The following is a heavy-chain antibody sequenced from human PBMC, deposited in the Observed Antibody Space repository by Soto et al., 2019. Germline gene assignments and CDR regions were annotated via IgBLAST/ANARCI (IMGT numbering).Heavy chain of an antibody. J-gene: IGHJ2*01. Sequence: QVTLKESGPVLVKPTEPLTLTCTVSGFSLSNARMGVSWIRQPPGKALEWLAHIFSNDAKSYSTSLKSRLTISKATSKSQLVLTMTNMDPVDTGTYYCARSPPPPPRPKPHWCFDLWGRGTLVTVSS. CDR3: ARSPPPPPRPKPHWCFDL. V-gene: IGHV2-26*01. CDR1: GFSLSNARMG. CDR2: IFSNDAK. D-gene: IGHD1-1*01.